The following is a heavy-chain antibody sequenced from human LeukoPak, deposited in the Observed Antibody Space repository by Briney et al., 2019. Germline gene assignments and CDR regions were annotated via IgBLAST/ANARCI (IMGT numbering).Heavy chain of an antibody. Sequence: GGSLRLSCAASGFTFSSYAMHWVRQAPGKGLEWVAVISYDGSNKYYADSVKGRFTISRDNSKNTLYLQMNSLRAEDTAVYYCARGIAAAFGYWGQGTLVTVSS. CDR2: ISYDGSNK. CDR3: ARGIAAAFGY. D-gene: IGHD6-13*01. J-gene: IGHJ4*02. CDR1: GFTFSSYA. V-gene: IGHV3-30-3*01.